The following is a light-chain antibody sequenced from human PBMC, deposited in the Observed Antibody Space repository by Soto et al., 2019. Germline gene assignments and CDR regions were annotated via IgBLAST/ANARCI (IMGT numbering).Light chain of an antibody. V-gene: IGKV3-20*01. CDR3: QQYGSSPPLT. CDR1: RSVSSSF. Sequence: RSWLPGGRATLSCRASRSVSSSFLAWYQQKPGQAPRLLIYGASSRATGIPDRFSGSGSGTDFTLTISRLEPEDFAVYYCQQYGSSPPLTFGGGTKWISN. J-gene: IGKJ4*01. CDR2: GAS.